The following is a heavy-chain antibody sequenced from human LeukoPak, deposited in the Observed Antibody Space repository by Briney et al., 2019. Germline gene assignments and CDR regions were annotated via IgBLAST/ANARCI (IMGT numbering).Heavy chain of an antibody. V-gene: IGHV3-53*01. CDR3: ASGSGSFDY. J-gene: IGHJ4*02. CDR1: GFTVSSNY. D-gene: IGHD6-19*01. Sequence: GGSLRLSRAASGFTVSSNYMSWVRQAPGKGLEWVSVIYSGGSTYYADSVKGRFTISRDNSKNTLYLQMNSLRAEDTAVYYCASGSGSFDYWGQGTLVTVSS. CDR2: IYSGGST.